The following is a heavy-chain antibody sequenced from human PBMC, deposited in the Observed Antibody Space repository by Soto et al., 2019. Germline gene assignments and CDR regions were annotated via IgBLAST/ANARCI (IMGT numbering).Heavy chain of an antibody. CDR3: AEDLSYYDFWCSYYPYYYYYGMDV. D-gene: IGHD3-3*01. Sequence: PGGSLRLSCAASGFTFSSYAMSWVRQAPGKGLEWVSAISGSGGSTYYADSVKGRFTISRDNSKNTLYLQMNSLRAEATADYYCAEDLSYYDFWCSYYPYYYYYGMDVWGQGTTVTVSS. CDR1: GFTFSSYA. J-gene: IGHJ6*02. V-gene: IGHV3-23*01. CDR2: ISGSGGST.